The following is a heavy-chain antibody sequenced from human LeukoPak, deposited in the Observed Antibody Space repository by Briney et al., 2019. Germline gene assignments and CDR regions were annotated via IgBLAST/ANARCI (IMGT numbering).Heavy chain of an antibody. CDR1: GFTFSSYG. Sequence: PGGSLRLSCAASGFTFSSYGMHWVRQAPGKGLEWVAFIRCDGSNKYYADSVKGRFTISRDNSKNTLYLQMNSLRAEDTAVYYCAKDRSNYEVIDYWGQGTLVTVSS. D-gene: IGHD4-11*01. V-gene: IGHV3-30*02. CDR3: AKDRSNYEVIDY. J-gene: IGHJ4*02. CDR2: IRCDGSNK.